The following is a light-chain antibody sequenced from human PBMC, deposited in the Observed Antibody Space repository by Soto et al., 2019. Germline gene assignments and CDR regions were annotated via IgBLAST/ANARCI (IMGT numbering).Light chain of an antibody. CDR1: GSDIGVYNY. V-gene: IGLV2-14*01. Sequence: QSVLTQPASVSGSPGQSITISCTGSGSDIGVYNYVSWYQQHPGRAPKLLIHGVTRRPSGVSSRFSASKSAYTASLTISGLQAEDEANYFCSSFTTSYFYVFGPGTKVTVL. CDR3: SSFTTSYFYV. CDR2: GVT. J-gene: IGLJ1*01.